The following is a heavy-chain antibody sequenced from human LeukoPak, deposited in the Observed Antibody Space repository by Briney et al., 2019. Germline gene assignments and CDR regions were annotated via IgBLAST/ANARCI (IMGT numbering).Heavy chain of an antibody. V-gene: IGHV4-39*02. Sequence: PSETLSLTCTVSGGSIRSSTSYWGWIRQPPGKGLEWIGSIYYSGSTYYSPSLKSRATMSVDTSKKQFSLKVRAVTAADTAVYYCAREEANYGIDYWGQGALVTVSS. J-gene: IGHJ4*02. D-gene: IGHD4-17*01. CDR2: IYYSGST. CDR1: GGSIRSSTSY. CDR3: AREEANYGIDY.